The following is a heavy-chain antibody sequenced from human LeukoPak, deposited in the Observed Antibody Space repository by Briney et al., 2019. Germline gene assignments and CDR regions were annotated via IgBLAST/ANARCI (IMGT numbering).Heavy chain of an antibody. Sequence: GGSLRLSCAASGFTFSSYAMSWVRQAPGKGLEWVSATSGSGGSTYYADSVKGRLTISRDNSKNTLYLQMNSLRAEDTAVYYCAKERYSSGWPFDYWGQGTLVTVSS. CDR1: GFTFSSYA. J-gene: IGHJ4*02. V-gene: IGHV3-23*01. CDR3: AKERYSSGWPFDY. CDR2: TSGSGGST. D-gene: IGHD6-19*01.